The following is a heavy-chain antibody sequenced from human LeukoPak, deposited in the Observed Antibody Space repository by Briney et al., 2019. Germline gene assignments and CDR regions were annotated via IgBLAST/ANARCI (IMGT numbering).Heavy chain of an antibody. CDR3: ARASSTFREAFDI. D-gene: IGHD3-10*01. V-gene: IGHV1-8*01. CDR1: GYTFTSYA. J-gene: IGHJ3*02. CDR2: MNPNSGNT. Sequence: ASVKVSCKASGYTFTSYAINWVRQATGRGLEWMGWMNPNSGNTGYAQKFQGRVTMTRNTSISTAYMELSSLRSEDTAVYYCARASSTFREAFDIWGQGTMVTVSS.